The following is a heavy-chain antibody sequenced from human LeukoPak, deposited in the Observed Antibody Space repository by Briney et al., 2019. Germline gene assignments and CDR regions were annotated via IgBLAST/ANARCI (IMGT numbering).Heavy chain of an antibody. D-gene: IGHD3-10*01. CDR2: IWYDGSNK. V-gene: IGHV3-33*01. CDR1: GFTFSSYG. CDR3: ARDRRSGFAVMDV. Sequence: GGSLRLSCAASGFTFSSYGMHWVRQAPGKGLEWVAVIWYDGSNKYYADSVKGRFTISRDNSKNTLYLQMNSLRAEDTAVYYCARDRRSGFAVMDVWGQGTTVTVSS. J-gene: IGHJ6*02.